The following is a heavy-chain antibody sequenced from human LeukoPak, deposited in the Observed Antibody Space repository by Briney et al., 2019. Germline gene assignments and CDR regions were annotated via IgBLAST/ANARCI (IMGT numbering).Heavy chain of an antibody. D-gene: IGHD4-23*01. CDR2: INWNGGST. CDR1: GFTFDDYG. J-gene: IGHJ4*02. Sequence: PGGSLRLSCAASGFTFDDYGMSWVRQAPGKGLEWVSGINWNGGSTGYADSVKGRFTISRDNAKNSLYLQMNSLRAEDTALYYCASIDYGGIGGLADYWGQGTLVTVSS. V-gene: IGHV3-20*04. CDR3: ASIDYGGIGGLADY.